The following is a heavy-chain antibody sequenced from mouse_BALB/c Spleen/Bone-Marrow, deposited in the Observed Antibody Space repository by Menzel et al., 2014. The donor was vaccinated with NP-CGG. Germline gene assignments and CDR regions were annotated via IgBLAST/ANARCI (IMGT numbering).Heavy chain of an antibody. Sequence: EAMLVESGGGLVKPGGSLKLSCAASGFTFSDYYMYWVRQTPEKRLEWVATISDGGSYTYYPDSVEGRFTISRDNAKNSLYLQMSSLRSENTAMYFCTRDYYGMYFDVWGAGTTVPVPS. CDR1: GFTFSDYY. CDR3: TRDYYGMYFDV. V-gene: IGHV5-4*02. D-gene: IGHD1-1*01. CDR2: ISDGGSYT. J-gene: IGHJ1*01.